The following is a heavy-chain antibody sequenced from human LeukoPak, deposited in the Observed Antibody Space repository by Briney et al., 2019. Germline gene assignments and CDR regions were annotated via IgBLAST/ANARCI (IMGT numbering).Heavy chain of an antibody. D-gene: IGHD1-1*01. CDR3: ARGRVSSSTWYSTYYYYFYMDV. Sequence: SETLSLTCTVSGGSLTSSSYYWGWIRQPPGKGLECIGSIYYSGSTYYKSSLKSRVTISVDTSKNQFSLKLRSVTAADTAVYFCARGRVSSSTWYSTYYYYFYMDVWGKGTTVTVSS. CDR1: GGSLTSSSYY. CDR2: IYYSGST. J-gene: IGHJ6*03. V-gene: IGHV4-39*07.